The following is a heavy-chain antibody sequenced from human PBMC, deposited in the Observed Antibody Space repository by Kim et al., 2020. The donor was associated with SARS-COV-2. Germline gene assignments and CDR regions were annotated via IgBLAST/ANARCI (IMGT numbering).Heavy chain of an antibody. J-gene: IGHJ5*02. CDR3: AKDPGDSSGYESGDWFDP. V-gene: IGHV3-23*01. Sequence: GRFTLSRDNTKNTLYLQMNSRRAEDTAVYYCAKDPGDSSGYESGDWFDPWGQGTLVTVSS. D-gene: IGHD3-22*01.